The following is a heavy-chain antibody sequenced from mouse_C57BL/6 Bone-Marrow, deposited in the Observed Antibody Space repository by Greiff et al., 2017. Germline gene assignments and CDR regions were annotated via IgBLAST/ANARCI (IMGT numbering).Heavy chain of an antibody. CDR3: AREVYYGSSYYFDY. Sequence: QVQLQQPWAELVMPWASVTLSCKASCYTFTSYWMHWVKQRPVQCLECIGEIDPSDSYTNYNQKFKGNSTLTVDKSSSPAYMQLSSLTSEDSAVYYCAREVYYGSSYYFDYWGQGTTLTVSS. CDR2: IDPSDSYT. D-gene: IGHD1-1*01. CDR1: CYTFTSYW. V-gene: IGHV1-69*01. J-gene: IGHJ2*01.